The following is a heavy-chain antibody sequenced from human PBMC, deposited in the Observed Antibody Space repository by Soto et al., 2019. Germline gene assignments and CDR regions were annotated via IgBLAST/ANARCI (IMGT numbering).Heavy chain of an antibody. CDR1: GFTFSSYG. J-gene: IGHJ3*02. CDR3: ARTRQSSGWNQDDAFDI. V-gene: IGHV3-33*01. Sequence: GGSLRLSCAASGFTFSSYGMHWVRQAPGKGLEWVAVIWYDGSNKYYADSVKGRFTISRDNSKNTLYLQMNSLRAEDTAVYYCARTRQSSGWNQDDAFDIWGQGTMVTVSS. D-gene: IGHD6-19*01. CDR2: IWYDGSNK.